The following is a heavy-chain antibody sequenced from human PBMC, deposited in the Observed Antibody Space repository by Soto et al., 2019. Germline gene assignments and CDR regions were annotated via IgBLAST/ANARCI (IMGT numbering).Heavy chain of an antibody. Sequence: GASVNVSCKASGGTFSSYAISWVRQAPGQGLEWMGGIIPIFGTANYAQRFQGRVTITADESTSTAYMELSSLRSEDTAVFYCARDDRTYYYDSSGYYYAFLYWGQGTLVTVSS. V-gene: IGHV1-69*13. CDR3: ARDDRTYYYDSSGYYYAFLY. CDR2: IIPIFGTA. CDR1: GGTFSSYA. J-gene: IGHJ4*02. D-gene: IGHD3-22*01.